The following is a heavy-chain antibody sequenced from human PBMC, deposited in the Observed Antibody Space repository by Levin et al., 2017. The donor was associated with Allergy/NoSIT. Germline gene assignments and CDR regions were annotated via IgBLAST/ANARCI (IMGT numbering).Heavy chain of an antibody. D-gene: IGHD3-22*01. J-gene: IGHJ4*02. CDR1: GFTFSDFW. V-gene: IGHV3-7*01. CDR2: IKRDGTEK. Sequence: GESLKISCAASGFTFSDFWMSWVRQAPGKGLEWVAIIKRDGTEKYYVDSVRGRFTISRDNDENSLFLQMNSLRAEDTAVYYCARTGDPYDSSGYVDFWGQGNLVTVSS. CDR3: ARTGDPYDSSGYVDF.